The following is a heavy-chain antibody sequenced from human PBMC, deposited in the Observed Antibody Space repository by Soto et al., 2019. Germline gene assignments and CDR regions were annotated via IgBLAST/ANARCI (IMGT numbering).Heavy chain of an antibody. CDR2: IYYSGST. J-gene: IGHJ6*02. CDR3: ARDRPRNARYCSSTSCHYYYGMDV. V-gene: IGHV4-31*03. CDR1: GGSISSGGYY. D-gene: IGHD2-2*01. Sequence: PSETLSLTCTVSGGSISSGGYYWSWIRQHPGKGLEWIGYIYYSGSTYYNQSLKSRVTISVDTSKNQFSLKLSSVTAADTAVYYCARDRPRNARYCSSTSCHYYYGMDVWGQGTTVTVS.